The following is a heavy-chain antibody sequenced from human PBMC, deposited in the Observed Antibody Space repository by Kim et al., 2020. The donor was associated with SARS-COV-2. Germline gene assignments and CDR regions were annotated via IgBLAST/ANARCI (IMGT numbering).Heavy chain of an antibody. D-gene: IGHD5-18*01. CDR3: AKEGCRRVSCGARLGMDV. CDR1: GFTFSSFA. Sequence: GGSLRLSCEASGFTFSSFAMSWVRQAPGKGLEWVSGISGGGSGTYYADPVKGRFTISRDDSKNTLYMQMSSLRSEDTAVNYCAKEGCRRVSCGARLGMDV. J-gene: IGHJ6*01. CDR2: ISGGGSGT. V-gene: IGHV3-23*01.